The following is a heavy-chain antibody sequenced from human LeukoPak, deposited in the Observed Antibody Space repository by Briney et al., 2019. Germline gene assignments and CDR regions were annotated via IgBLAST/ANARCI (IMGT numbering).Heavy chain of an antibody. V-gene: IGHV3-23*01. CDR1: GFTFRNYA. CDR2: ISGSGGNT. J-gene: IGHJ3*02. CDR3: AKTYFGDSALHAFDI. D-gene: IGHD4-17*01. Sequence: GGSLRLSCGASGFTFRNYAMSWVRQNPGKGLDWISAISGSGGNTYYAESVKGRFTISRDNFKNTLYLEMNSLRAEDTALYYCAKTYFGDSALHAFDIWGRGTMVTVSS.